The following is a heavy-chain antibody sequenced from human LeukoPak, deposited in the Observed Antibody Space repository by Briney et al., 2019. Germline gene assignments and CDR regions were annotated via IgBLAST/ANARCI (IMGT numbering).Heavy chain of an antibody. CDR1: GCTISSDY. D-gene: IGHD5-18*01. J-gene: IGHJ5*02. CDR3: ARLSDTAMDSNWFDP. CDR2: IYSSGDT. V-gene: IGHV4-4*07. Sequence: SETLSLTCTVSGCTISSDYWSWHRQPAGKGLEWIGRIYSSGDTNYNPSLKSRLSMSVDASKNQFSLKLNSVTAADTAVYYCARLSDTAMDSNWFDPWGQGTLVTVSS.